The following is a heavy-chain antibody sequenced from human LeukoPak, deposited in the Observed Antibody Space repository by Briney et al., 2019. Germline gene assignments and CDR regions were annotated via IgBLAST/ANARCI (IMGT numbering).Heavy chain of an antibody. CDR1: GGTFSSYA. CDR2: IIPIFGTA. J-gene: IGHJ6*03. CDR3: ARGIESRYYYYYMDV. D-gene: IGHD1-26*01. V-gene: IGHV1-69*05. Sequence: ASVKVSCKASGGTFSSYAISWVRQAPGQGLEWMGGIIPIFGTANCAQKFQGRVTITTDESTSTAYMELSSLRSEDTAVYYCARGIESRYYYYYMDVWGKGTTVTVSS.